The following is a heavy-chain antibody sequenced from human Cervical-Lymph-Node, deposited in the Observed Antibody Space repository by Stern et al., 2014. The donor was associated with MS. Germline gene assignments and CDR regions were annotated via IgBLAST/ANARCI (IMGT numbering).Heavy chain of an antibody. Sequence: VQLVESGGGVVQPGGSLRLSCAASGFTFSSYGMHWVRQAPGKGLEWVAVISYDGSNKYYADSVKGRFTISRDNSKNTLYLQMNSLRAEDTAVYYCAKRPDSGYDYYFDYWGQGTLVTVSS. CDR1: GFTFSSYG. CDR3: AKRPDSGYDYYFDY. D-gene: IGHD5-12*01. J-gene: IGHJ4*02. V-gene: IGHV3-30*18. CDR2: ISYDGSNK.